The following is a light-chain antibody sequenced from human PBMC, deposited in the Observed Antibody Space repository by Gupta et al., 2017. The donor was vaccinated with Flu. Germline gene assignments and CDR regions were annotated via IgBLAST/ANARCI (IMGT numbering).Light chain of an antibody. CDR2: RDN. J-gene: IGLJ3*02. V-gene: IGLV1-47*01. Sequence: QSVLTQTPSASGTPAQRVTISCSGSSSNIGRDYVYWYQQFPGKAPKVLISRDNQRPSGVPDRFSGSKYGTSADLAISGRRSEDEADYYCASWDDSLRVRVFGGGTKLTVL. CDR3: ASWDDSLRVRV. CDR1: SSNIGRDY.